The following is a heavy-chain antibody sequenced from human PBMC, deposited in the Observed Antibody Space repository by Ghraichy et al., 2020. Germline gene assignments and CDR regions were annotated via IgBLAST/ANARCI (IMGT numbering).Heavy chain of an antibody. CDR2: IYYSGST. Sequence: SETLSLTCTVSGGSISSYYWSWIRQPPGKGLEWIGYIYYSGSTNYNPSLKSRVTISVDTSKNQFSLKLSSVTAAATAVYYCAREYCSGGSCYSGDAFDIWGQGTMVTVSS. CDR1: GGSISSYY. CDR3: AREYCSGGSCYSGDAFDI. J-gene: IGHJ3*02. V-gene: IGHV4-59*01. D-gene: IGHD2-15*01.